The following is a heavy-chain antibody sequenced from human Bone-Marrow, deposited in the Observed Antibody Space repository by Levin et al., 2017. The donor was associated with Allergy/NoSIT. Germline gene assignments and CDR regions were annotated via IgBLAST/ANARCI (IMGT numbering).Heavy chain of an antibody. V-gene: IGHV4-30-2*01. Sequence: SETLSLTCAVSGGSISSGDHTWSWVRQPPGKGLEWIGHTYHSGSAFYNPSLKSRVTISVDSMKNHFSLRLNSVTAADTAVYYCVRSTGAPDWFDPWGQGTLVTVSS. CDR3: VRSTGAPDWFDP. J-gene: IGHJ5*02. D-gene: IGHD7-27*01. CDR2: TYHSGSA. CDR1: GGSISSGDHT.